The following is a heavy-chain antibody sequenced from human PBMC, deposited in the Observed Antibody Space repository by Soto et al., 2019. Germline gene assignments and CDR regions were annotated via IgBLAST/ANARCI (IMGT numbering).Heavy chain of an antibody. CDR3: ASVGSDYDNSGYYLP. J-gene: IGHJ5*02. CDR2: IYHSGST. V-gene: IGHV4-4*02. Sequence: SETLSLTCIVSGGSVSSSNWWSWVRQPPGKGLEWIGEIYHSGSTTYNPSLKSRATISVDKSENQFSLRLKSVTAADTAVYYCASVGSDYDNSGYYLPRGPGTLRTVSS. D-gene: IGHD3-22*01. CDR1: GGSVSSSNW.